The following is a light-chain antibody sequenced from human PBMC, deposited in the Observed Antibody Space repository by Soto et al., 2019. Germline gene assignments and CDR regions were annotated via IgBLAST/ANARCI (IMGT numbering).Light chain of an antibody. Sequence: DIQMTQSPSTLSASVGDRVTISCRASQSISSSLAWYQQKPGKAPNLLIYKASSLQGGVPSRFSGSGSGTEFTLTISSLPPDDFATYYCQQYNSYPLTFGPGTKVDIK. V-gene: IGKV1-5*03. CDR1: QSISSS. J-gene: IGKJ3*01. CDR2: KAS. CDR3: QQYNSYPLT.